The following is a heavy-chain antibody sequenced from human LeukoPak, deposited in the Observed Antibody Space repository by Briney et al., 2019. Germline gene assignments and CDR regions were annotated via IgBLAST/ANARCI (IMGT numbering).Heavy chain of an antibody. CDR2: ISGDGGSI. Sequence: PGGSLRLSCTAPGFTFSSFTMSWVRQAPGKGLEWVSAISGDGGSIYYADSVKGRFTFSRDNSKNTLYLEMASLRAEDTAVYYCAKGSAVSRPYYFDYWGQGTLVTVSS. CDR3: AKGSAVSRPYYFDY. V-gene: IGHV3-23*01. J-gene: IGHJ4*02. CDR1: GFTFSSFT. D-gene: IGHD6-13*01.